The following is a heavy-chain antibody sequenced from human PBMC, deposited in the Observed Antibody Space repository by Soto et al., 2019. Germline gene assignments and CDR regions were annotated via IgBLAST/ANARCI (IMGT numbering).Heavy chain of an antibody. CDR3: ARLEGLATISYYFDF. J-gene: IGHJ4*02. V-gene: IGHV4-39*01. D-gene: IGHD3-9*01. CDR2: IYYRGNA. Sequence: PSETLSLTCSVSDDSINSDKYYWGWIRQPPGKGLEWIGSIYYRGNAYYKPSLQNRVNKSLDKSKSQLSLKLNSVTAADSTVNFCARLEGLATISYYFDFWGPGALVTVSS. CDR1: DDSINSDKYY.